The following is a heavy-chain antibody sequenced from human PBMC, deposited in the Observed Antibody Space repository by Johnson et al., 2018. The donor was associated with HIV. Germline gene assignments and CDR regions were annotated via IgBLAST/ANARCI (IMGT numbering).Heavy chain of an antibody. CDR1: GFTFDDYA. J-gene: IGHJ3*02. Sequence: VQLVESGGGLVQPGRSLRLSCAASGFTFDDYAMHWVRQAPGKGLEWVSGTTWNGGSTNYADSVKGRFTISRDNSKNSLYLQMNSLRTEDAALYYCAQEGPTVAFDIWGQGTMVTVSS. CDR3: AQEGPTVAFDI. CDR2: TTWNGGST. V-gene: IGHV3-43*02.